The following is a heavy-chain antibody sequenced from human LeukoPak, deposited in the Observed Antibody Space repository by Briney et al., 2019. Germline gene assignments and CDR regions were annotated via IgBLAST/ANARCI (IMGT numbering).Heavy chain of an antibody. V-gene: IGHV3-11*06. CDR1: GFTFSDYY. Sequence: GGSLRLSCAASGFTFSDYYMSWIRQAPGKGLEWVPYISSSSSYTNYADSVKGRFTISRDNAKNSLYLQMNSLRAEDTAVYYCARGEVVPAATSLVVTAFDYWGQGALVTVSS. CDR2: ISSSSSYT. CDR3: ARGEVVPAATSLVVTAFDY. D-gene: IGHD2-2*01. J-gene: IGHJ4*02.